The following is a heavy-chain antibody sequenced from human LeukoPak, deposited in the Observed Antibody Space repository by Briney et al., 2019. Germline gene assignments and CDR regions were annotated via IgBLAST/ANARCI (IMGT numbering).Heavy chain of an antibody. CDR3: EKENRDCSGGSCYLDY. V-gene: IGHV3-23*01. D-gene: IGHD2-15*01. Sequence: GGSLRLSCAASGFTFSSYAMSWVRQAPGKGLEWVSAISGSGGSTYYADSVKGRFTISRDNSKNTLYLQMNSLRAEDTAVYYCEKENRDCSGGSCYLDYWGQGTLVTVSS. J-gene: IGHJ4*02. CDR1: GFTFSSYA. CDR2: ISGSGGST.